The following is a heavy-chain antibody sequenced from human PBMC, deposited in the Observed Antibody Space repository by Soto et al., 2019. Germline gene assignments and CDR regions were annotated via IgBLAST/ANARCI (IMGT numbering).Heavy chain of an antibody. Sequence: ASVKVSCKASGYTFTGYYMHWLRQSPGQGLEWMGWINPNSGGTNYAQKFQGWVTMTRDTSISTAYMELSRLRSDDTAVYYCARASSVDNWNREGWFDPWGQGTLVTVS. V-gene: IGHV1-2*04. CDR3: ARASSVDNWNREGWFDP. CDR1: GYTFTGYY. J-gene: IGHJ5*02. CDR2: INPNSGGT. D-gene: IGHD1-20*01.